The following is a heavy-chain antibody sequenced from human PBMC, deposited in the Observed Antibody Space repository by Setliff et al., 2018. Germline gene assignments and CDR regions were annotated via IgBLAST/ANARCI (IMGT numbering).Heavy chain of an antibody. V-gene: IGHV3-21*01. J-gene: IGHJ6*02. CDR2: ISSSSSYI. CDR1: GFTFSSYA. CDR3: ARDYGDYARGYYYGMDV. D-gene: IGHD4-17*01. Sequence: GGSLRLSCSASGFTFSSYAMHWVRQAPGKGLEWVSSISSSSSYIYYADSVKGRFTISRDNAKNSLYLQMNSLRVEDTALYYCARDYGDYARGYYYGMDVWGQGTTVTVSS.